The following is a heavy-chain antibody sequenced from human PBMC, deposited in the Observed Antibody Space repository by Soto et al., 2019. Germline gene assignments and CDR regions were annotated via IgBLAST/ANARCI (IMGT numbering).Heavy chain of an antibody. Sequence: GGSLRLSCAASGFTFSTSAMTWVRQAPGKGLQWVSSVIGTGDSTYYAASVKGRFTISRDNSKSTLYLQMNSLRADDTAVYYCARCSGGSCYSPFDYWGQGTLVTVSS. CDR2: VIGTGDST. J-gene: IGHJ4*02. D-gene: IGHD2-15*01. CDR3: ARCSGGSCYSPFDY. V-gene: IGHV3-23*01. CDR1: GFTFSTSA.